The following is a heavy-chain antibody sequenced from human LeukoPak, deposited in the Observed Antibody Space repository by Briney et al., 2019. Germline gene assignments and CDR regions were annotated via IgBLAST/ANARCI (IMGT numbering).Heavy chain of an antibody. V-gene: IGHV4-4*02. Sequence: SETLSLTCGVSGGSISNTNWWSWVRQPPGQGLEWIGEISLTGLTHYNPSLESRVTVSLDKSKNQLSLNLTSVTAADTAVYYCSRENGAFSPFGYWGQGSLVTVLS. CDR3: SRENGAFSPFGY. CDR1: GGSISNTNW. D-gene: IGHD2-8*01. J-gene: IGHJ4*02. CDR2: ISLTGLT.